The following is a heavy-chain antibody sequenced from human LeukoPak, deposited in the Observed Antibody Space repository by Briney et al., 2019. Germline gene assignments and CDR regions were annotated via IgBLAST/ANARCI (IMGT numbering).Heavy chain of an antibody. V-gene: IGHV4-59*01. CDR3: ARSIGVVTNFDY. J-gene: IGHJ4*02. Sequence: SETLSLTCTVSGGSISSYYWSWIRQPPGKGLEWIGYIYYSGSTNYNPSLKSRVTISVDTSKNQFSLKLSSVTAADTAVYYCARSIGVVTNFDYWGPGTLVTVSS. CDR2: IYYSGST. CDR1: GGSISSYY. D-gene: IGHD3-3*01.